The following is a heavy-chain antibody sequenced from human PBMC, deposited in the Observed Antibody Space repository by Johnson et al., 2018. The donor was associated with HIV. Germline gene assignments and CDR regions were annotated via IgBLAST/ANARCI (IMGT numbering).Heavy chain of an antibody. J-gene: IGHJ3*02. CDR2: IKQDGSEK. CDR3: AKGRELGYCSGGICSDAFDI. D-gene: IGHD2-15*01. V-gene: IGHV3-7*01. CDR1: GFTFSDAW. Sequence: EVQLVESGGGLVKPGGSLRLSCAASGFTFSDAWMTWVRQAPGKGLEWVANIKQDGSEKYYVDSVKGRFTISRDNAKNSLYLQMNSLRVEDTAVYYCAKGRELGYCSGGICSDAFDIWGQGTMVNVSS.